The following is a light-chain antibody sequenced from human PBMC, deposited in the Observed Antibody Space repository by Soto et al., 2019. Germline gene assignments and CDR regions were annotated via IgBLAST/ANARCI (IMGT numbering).Light chain of an antibody. J-gene: IGKJ5*01. CDR1: QSVLFNSNNKNY. CDR3: QQYHSDPIT. CDR2: WAS. Sequence: DFVMTQSPDSLAVSLGERATINCKARQSVLFNSNNKNYLAWFQQQSGQPPXXLIYWASTRTSGVTDRFRGSGSATDFTLTISSLQAEEVAVYYCQQYHSDPITFGQGTRWRL. V-gene: IGKV4-1*01.